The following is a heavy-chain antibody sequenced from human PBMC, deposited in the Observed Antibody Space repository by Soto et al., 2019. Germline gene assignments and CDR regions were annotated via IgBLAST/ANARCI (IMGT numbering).Heavy chain of an antibody. CDR3: ARQGGLGSSHYYYGMDV. V-gene: IGHV5-51*01. CDR2: IYPDDSDT. CDR1: GYSFTSYW. Sequence: GESLKISCKGSGYSFTSYWIGWVRQMPGKGLEWMGIIYPDDSDTRYSPSFQGQVTISADKSISTAYLQWSSLKASDTAMYYCARQGGLGSSHYYYGMDVWGQGTTVTVSS. J-gene: IGHJ6*02. D-gene: IGHD6-6*01.